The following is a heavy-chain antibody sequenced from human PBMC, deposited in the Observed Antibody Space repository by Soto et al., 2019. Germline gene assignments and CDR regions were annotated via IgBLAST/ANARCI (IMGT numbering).Heavy chain of an antibody. J-gene: IGHJ4*02. Sequence: SQTLSLTCAISGDSVSSNNAAWNWIRQSPSRGLEWLGRTYYRSKWYSEYAVSVKSRITINPDTSKNQFSLQMNSVTPEDAALYYCARGRPSTSLEMVSTAPLEYWGQGTQVTVSS. CDR2: TYYRSKWYS. D-gene: IGHD2-8*01. CDR3: ARGRPSTSLEMVSTAPLEY. CDR1: GDSVSSNNAA. V-gene: IGHV6-1*01.